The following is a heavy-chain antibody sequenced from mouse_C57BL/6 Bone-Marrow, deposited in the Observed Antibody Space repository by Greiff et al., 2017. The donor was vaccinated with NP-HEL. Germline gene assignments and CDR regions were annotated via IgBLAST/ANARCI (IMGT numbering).Heavy chain of an antibody. CDR2: IDPSDSYT. V-gene: IGHV1-59*01. CDR1: GYTFTSYW. CDR3: ARGNSNHYYAMDY. Sequence: QVQLQQPGAELVRPGTSVKLSCKASGYTFTSYWMHWVKQRPGQGLEWIGVIDPSDSYTNYNQKFKGKATLTVDTSSSTAYMQLSSLTSEDSAVYYCARGNSNHYYAMDYWGQGTSVTVSS. J-gene: IGHJ4*01. D-gene: IGHD2-5*01.